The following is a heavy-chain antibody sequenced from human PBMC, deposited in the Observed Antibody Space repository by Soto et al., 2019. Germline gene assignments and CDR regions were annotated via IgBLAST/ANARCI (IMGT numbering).Heavy chain of an antibody. CDR3: ASQSSRWYGGPLYFDY. D-gene: IGHD6-13*01. Sequence: GGSLRLSCAVSEFWGSNNYLSWVRQAPGKGLEWVSVIYSGGNTNYAESVKGRFTMSRDTSKNMLFLQMDSLRDEDTAVYYCASQSSRWYGGPLYFDYWGQGALVTSPQ. J-gene: IGHJ4*02. V-gene: IGHV3-66*04. CDR2: IYSGGNT. CDR1: EFWGSNNY.